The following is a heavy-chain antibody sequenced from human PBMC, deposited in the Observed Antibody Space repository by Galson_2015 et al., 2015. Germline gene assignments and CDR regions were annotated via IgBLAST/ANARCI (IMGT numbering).Heavy chain of an antibody. CDR1: GGSISSSSYY. J-gene: IGHJ4*02. CDR2: IYYSGST. Sequence: LSLTCTVSGGSISSSSYYWGWIRQPPGKGLEWIGSIYYSGSTYYNPSLKSRVTISVDTSKNQFSLKLSSVAAADTAVYYCARVERYGGDYWGQGTLVTVSS. V-gene: IGHV4-39*07. D-gene: IGHD4-23*01. CDR3: ARVERYGGDY.